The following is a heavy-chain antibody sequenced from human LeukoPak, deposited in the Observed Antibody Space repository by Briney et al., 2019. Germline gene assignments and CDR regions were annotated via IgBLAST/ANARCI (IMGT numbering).Heavy chain of an antibody. D-gene: IGHD3-10*01. CDR2: ISSSSSYI. CDR3: ARDRQTYYHDY. Sequence: PGGSLRLSCAASGFTFSNAWMNWVRQAPGKGLEWVSSISSSSSYIYYADSVKGRFTISRDNAKNSLYLQMNSLRAEDTAVYYCARDRQTYYHDYWGQGTLVTVSS. J-gene: IGHJ4*02. V-gene: IGHV3-21*01. CDR1: GFTFSNAW.